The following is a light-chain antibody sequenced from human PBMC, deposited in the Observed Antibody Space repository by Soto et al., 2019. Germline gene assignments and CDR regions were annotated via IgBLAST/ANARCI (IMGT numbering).Light chain of an antibody. CDR2: KAS. CDR1: QSISSW. V-gene: IGKV1-5*03. J-gene: IGKJ1*01. CDR3: QQYNAYPWP. Sequence: DIQMTQSPSTLSASVGDRVTITCRASQSISSWLAWYQQKPGKAPKLLIYKASTLESGVPSNFSGSGSGTEFSLTISSLQPEDFATYYCQQYNAYPWPFGQGTKVDI.